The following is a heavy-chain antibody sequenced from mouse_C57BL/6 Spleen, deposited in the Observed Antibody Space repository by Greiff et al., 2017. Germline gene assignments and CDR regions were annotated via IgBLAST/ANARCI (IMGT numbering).Heavy chain of an antibody. Sequence: QVQLQQPGAELVKPGASVKLSCKASGYTFTSYWMHWVKQRPGQGLEWIGMIHPNSGSTNYNEKFKSKATLTVDKSSSTAYMQLSSLTSEDSAVXYSARSTTVVRAMDYWGQGTSVTVSS. CDR3: ARSTTVVRAMDY. V-gene: IGHV1-64*01. J-gene: IGHJ4*01. CDR2: IHPNSGST. CDR1: GYTFTSYW. D-gene: IGHD1-1*01.